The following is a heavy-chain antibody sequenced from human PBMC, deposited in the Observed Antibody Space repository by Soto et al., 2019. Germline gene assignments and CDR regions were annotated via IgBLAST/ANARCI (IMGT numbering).Heavy chain of an antibody. CDR3: ARGGDWPYGSGSYSDY. D-gene: IGHD3-10*01. CDR1: GYTFTSYG. J-gene: IGHJ4*02. V-gene: IGHV1-18*01. CDR2: ISAYNGNT. Sequence: QVQLVQSGAEVKKPGASVKVSCKASGYTFTSYGISWVRQAPGQGLEWMGWISAYNGNTNYAQKLQGRVTRNTDTSTSTAYMELRSLRSADTAVYYCARGGDWPYGSGSYSDYWGQGTLVTVSS.